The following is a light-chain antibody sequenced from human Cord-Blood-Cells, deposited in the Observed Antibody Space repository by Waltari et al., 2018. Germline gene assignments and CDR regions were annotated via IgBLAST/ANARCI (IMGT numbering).Light chain of an antibody. CDR1: QSVLYSSNNKNY. CDR2: WAS. CDR3: QQYYSTPLT. V-gene: IGKV4-1*01. Sequence: DIVMTQPPDSLAVSLGERATINCKSSQSVLYSSNNKNYLAWYQQKPGQPPNLLIYWASTRESGVPDRFSGSGSGTDFTLTISSLQAEDVAVYYCQQYYSTPLTFGGGTKVEIK. J-gene: IGKJ4*01.